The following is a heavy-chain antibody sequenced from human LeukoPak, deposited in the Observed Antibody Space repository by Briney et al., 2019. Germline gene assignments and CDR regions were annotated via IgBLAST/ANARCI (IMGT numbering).Heavy chain of an antibody. CDR2: INSDGSWT. Sequence: GGSLRLSCVASGNYWMHWVRQAPGQGLVWVSHINSDGSWTSYADSVKGRFTISKDNAKNTVYLQMNSLRAEDTAVYYCVSFYETYWGRGTLVTVSS. CDR1: GNYW. V-gene: IGHV3-74*01. CDR3: VSFYETY. D-gene: IGHD2/OR15-2a*01. J-gene: IGHJ4*02.